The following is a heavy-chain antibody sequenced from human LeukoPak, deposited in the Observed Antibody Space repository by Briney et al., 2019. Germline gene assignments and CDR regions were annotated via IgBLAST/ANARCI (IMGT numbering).Heavy chain of an antibody. CDR2: ISGSGGST. J-gene: IGHJ4*02. CDR1: GCTFSSYA. D-gene: IGHD6-19*01. CDR3: AKQGWLAGPFAY. V-gene: IGHV3-23*01. Sequence: GASLRLSCAGSGCTFSSYAMSWVRQAPGKGLEWVSAISGSGGSTYYADSVKGRFTISRDNSKNTLYLQMNSLRAEDTAVYYCAKQGWLAGPFAYWGQGTLVTVSS.